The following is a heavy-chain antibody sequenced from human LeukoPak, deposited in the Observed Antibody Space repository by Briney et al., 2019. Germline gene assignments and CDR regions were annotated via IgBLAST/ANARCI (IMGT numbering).Heavy chain of an antibody. J-gene: IGHJ5*02. D-gene: IGHD1-1*01. V-gene: IGHV4-38-2*02. Sequence: PSETLSLTCTVSGYSISSGYYWGWMRQPPGKGLEWIESIHHSGSTYYNPSLKSRVTMSIDTSKNQFSLKLSSVTAADTAVYYCARAPMSPRTTRRDWFDPWGQGTLVTVSS. CDR3: ARAPMSPRTTRRDWFDP. CDR2: IHHSGST. CDR1: GYSISSGYY.